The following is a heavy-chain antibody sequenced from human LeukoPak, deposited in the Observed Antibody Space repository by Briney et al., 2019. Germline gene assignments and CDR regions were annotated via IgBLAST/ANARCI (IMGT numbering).Heavy chain of an antibody. CDR2: IIPILGVT. Sequence: GASVKVSCKASGDTFSSYAISWVRQAPGQGLEWMGRIIPILGVTNYAQKFQGRVTITADKSTSTAYMELSSLRSEDTAIYYCARDNWNGADWFDPWGQGTLVTVSS. CDR3: ARDNWNGADWFDP. D-gene: IGHD1-20*01. J-gene: IGHJ5*02. V-gene: IGHV1-69*04. CDR1: GDTFSSYA.